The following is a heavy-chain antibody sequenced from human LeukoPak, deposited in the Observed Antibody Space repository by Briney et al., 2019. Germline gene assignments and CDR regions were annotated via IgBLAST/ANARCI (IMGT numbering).Heavy chain of an antibody. CDR3: ARDPPMYYYDEPGSRDAFDI. CDR1: GFTFSRYG. D-gene: IGHD3-22*01. J-gene: IGHJ3*02. CDR2: IWYDGSNK. Sequence: GGSLRLSCAASGFTFSRYGMHWVRQAPGKGLEWVAVIWYDGSNKYYAESAKGRFTISRDNSKNTLHLQMNSLRAEDTAVYYCARDPPMYYYDEPGSRDAFDIWGQGTMVTVSS. V-gene: IGHV3-33*01.